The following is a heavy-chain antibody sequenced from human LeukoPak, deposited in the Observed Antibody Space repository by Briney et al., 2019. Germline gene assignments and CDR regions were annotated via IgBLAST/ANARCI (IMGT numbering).Heavy chain of an antibody. J-gene: IGHJ4*02. Sequence: GGSVRLSCAASGFTFSNYGMHWVRQAPGKGLEWVAVISYDGSNKYYADSVKGRFTISRDNSKNTLYLQMNSLRAEDTAVYYCAKSDGFWGQGTLVTVSS. CDR2: ISYDGSNK. D-gene: IGHD5-24*01. CDR3: AKSDGF. V-gene: IGHV3-30*18. CDR1: GFTFSNYG.